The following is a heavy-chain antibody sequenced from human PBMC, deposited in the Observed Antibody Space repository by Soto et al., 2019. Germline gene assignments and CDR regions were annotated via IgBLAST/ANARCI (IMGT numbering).Heavy chain of an antibody. Sequence: QVQLVQSGAEVKKPGASVKVSCKASGYTFTSYDINWVRQATGQGLEWMGWMNPNSGNTGYAQKFQGRVTLTRTTPLSTGYTERSSLRSEDTRVYDCARERVGATDYWGQGTLVTVSS. CDR1: GYTFTSYD. J-gene: IGHJ4*02. CDR2: MNPNSGNT. D-gene: IGHD1-26*01. V-gene: IGHV1-8*01. CDR3: ARERVGATDY.